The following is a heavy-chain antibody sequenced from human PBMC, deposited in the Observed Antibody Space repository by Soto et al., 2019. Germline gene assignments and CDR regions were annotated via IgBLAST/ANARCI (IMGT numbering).Heavy chain of an antibody. CDR1: GGSFSGYY. CDR2: INHSGST. CDR3: ARGHRADCSSTSCYVGWFDP. V-gene: IGHV4-34*01. J-gene: IGHJ5*02. Sequence: SETLSLTCAVYGGSFSGYYWSWIRQPPEKGLEWIGEINHSGSTNYNPSLKSRVTISVDTSKNQFSLKLSSVTAADTAVYYCARGHRADCSSTSCYVGWFDPWGQGTLVTVSS. D-gene: IGHD2-2*01.